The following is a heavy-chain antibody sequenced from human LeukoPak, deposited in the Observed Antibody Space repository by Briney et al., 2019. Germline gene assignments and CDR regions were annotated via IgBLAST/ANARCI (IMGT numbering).Heavy chain of an antibody. V-gene: IGHV4-59*12. CDR2: IFYSGST. Sequence: GSLRLSCAASGFTFSSYNMNWVRQAPGQGLEWIGNIFYSGSTYYSPSLRSRVTISLDTSRNQFSLKLNSVTAADPAVYYCAKSNGYGLVNIWGQGTMVTVSS. CDR1: GFTFSSYN. D-gene: IGHD3-10*01. J-gene: IGHJ3*02. CDR3: AKSNGYGLVNI.